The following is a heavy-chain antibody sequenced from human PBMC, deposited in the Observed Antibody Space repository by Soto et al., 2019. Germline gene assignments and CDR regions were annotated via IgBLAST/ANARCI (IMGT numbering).Heavy chain of an antibody. D-gene: IGHD2-15*01. CDR2: IIPIFGTA. J-gene: IGHJ1*01. V-gene: IGHV1-69*01. CDR1: GGTFSSYA. Sequence: QVQLVQSGAEVKKPGSSVKVSCKASGGTFSSYAISWVRQAPGQGLEWMGGIIPIFGTANYAQKFQGRVTITADDSSSTAYMELSSLRSEDTAVYYCARDLYCSGGSCPRHFQHWGQGTLVTVSS. CDR3: ARDLYCSGGSCPRHFQH.